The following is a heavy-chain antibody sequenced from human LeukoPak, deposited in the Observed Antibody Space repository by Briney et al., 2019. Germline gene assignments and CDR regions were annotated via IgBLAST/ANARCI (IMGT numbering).Heavy chain of an antibody. CDR2: IYYSGST. J-gene: IGHJ6*02. CDR1: GGSISSGGYY. CDR3: ARNYDFWSGYYTRPPPLADV. D-gene: IGHD3-3*01. V-gene: IGHV4-31*03. Sequence: SETLSLTCTVSGGSISSGGYYWRWIRQHPGKGLEWIGYIYYSGSTYYNPSLKSRVTISVDTSKNQFSLKLSSVTAADTAVYYCARNYDFWSGYYTRPPPLADVWGQGTTVTVSS.